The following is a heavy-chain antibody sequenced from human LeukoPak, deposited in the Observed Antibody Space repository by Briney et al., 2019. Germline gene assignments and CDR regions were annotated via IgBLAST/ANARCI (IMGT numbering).Heavy chain of an antibody. CDR3: ARRSGYYDFWSSYPYDAFDI. CDR1: GGSISSYY. J-gene: IGHJ3*02. D-gene: IGHD3-3*01. CDR2: IYTSGST. Sequence: SETLSLTCTVSGGSISSYYWSWIRQPPGKGLEWIGYIYTSGSTNYSPSLKSRVTISVDTSKNQFSLKLSSVTAADTAVYYCARRSGYYDFWSSYPYDAFDIWGQGTMVTVSS. V-gene: IGHV4-4*09.